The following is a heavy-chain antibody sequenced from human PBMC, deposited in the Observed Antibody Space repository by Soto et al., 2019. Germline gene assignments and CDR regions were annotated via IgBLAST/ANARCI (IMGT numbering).Heavy chain of an antibody. V-gene: IGHV4-34*01. CDR1: AGSFSHYY. J-gene: IGHJ3*01. Sequence: QVQQQPWGAGLLKPSETLSLTCAVYAGSFSHYYWNWIRQSPGKGLAGIGKIKHSGSSNYNPSLRSRVSISVGMSKNQFSLRLTSVTAADTAVYYCARGGSSDWQVALDLWGQGTMVTVAS. D-gene: IGHD6-19*01. CDR3: ARGGSSDWQVALDL. CDR2: IKHSGSS.